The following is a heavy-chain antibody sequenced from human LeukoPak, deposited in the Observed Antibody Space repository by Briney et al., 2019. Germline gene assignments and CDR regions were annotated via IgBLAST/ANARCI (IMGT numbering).Heavy chain of an antibody. Sequence: GASVKVSCKASGYTFTSYDINWVRQATGQGLEWMGWMNPNSGNTGYAQKFQGRVTMTRNTSISTAYMELSSLRSEDTAVYYCVRVPGYNYGFDYWGQGTLVTVSS. J-gene: IGHJ4*02. CDR1: GYTFTSYD. CDR3: VRVPGYNYGFDY. D-gene: IGHD5-18*01. V-gene: IGHV1-8*01. CDR2: MNPNSGNT.